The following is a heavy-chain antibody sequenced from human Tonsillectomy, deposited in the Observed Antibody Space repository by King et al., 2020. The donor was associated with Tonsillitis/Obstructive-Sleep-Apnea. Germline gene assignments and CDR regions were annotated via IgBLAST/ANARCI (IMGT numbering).Heavy chain of an antibody. J-gene: IGHJ5*02. D-gene: IGHD4-17*01. CDR2: IYPGDSDT. CDR3: ATSQLGGDSLAWFDP. V-gene: IGHV5-51*03. CDR1: GYNFTNYL. Sequence: VQLVESAAEVKKPGESLKISCKASGYNFTNYLIGWVRQLPGKGLEWMGIIYPGDSDTRYSPSFQGQVTISADKSISTAYLQCSSLKASDTAMYYCATSQLGGDSLAWFDPWGQGTLVTVSS.